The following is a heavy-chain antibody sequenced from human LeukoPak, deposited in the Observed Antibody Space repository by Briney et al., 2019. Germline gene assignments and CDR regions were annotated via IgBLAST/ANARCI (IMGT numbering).Heavy chain of an antibody. CDR1: GGSISSSSYY. V-gene: IGHV4-39*01. D-gene: IGHD2-2*01. Sequence: SETLSLTCTISGGSISSSSYYWGWIRQPPGKGLEWIGSIYYSGSTYYNPSLKSRVTISVDTSKNQFSLKLSSVTAADTAVYYCARQGQSPYHNFDYWGQGTLVTVSS. CDR3: ARQGQSPYHNFDY. J-gene: IGHJ4*02. CDR2: IYYSGST.